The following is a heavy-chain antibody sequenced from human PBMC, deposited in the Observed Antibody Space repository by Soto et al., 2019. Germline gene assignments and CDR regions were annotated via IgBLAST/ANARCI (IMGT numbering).Heavy chain of an antibody. CDR2: ISYDGSNK. CDR3: AKVPSDFWSGAFDY. Sequence: GGSLRLSCAASGFTFSSYGMHWVRQAPGKGLEWVAVISYDGSNKYYAGSVKGRFTISRDNSKNTLYLQMNSLRAEDTAVYYCAKVPSDFWSGAFDYWGQGTLVTVSS. CDR1: GFTFSSYG. J-gene: IGHJ4*02. D-gene: IGHD3-3*01. V-gene: IGHV3-30*18.